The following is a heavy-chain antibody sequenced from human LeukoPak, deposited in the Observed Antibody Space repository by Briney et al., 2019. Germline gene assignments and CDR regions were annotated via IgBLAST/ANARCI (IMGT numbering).Heavy chain of an antibody. D-gene: IGHD3-22*01. J-gene: IGHJ4*02. CDR2: IYTSGST. V-gene: IGHV4-4*07. CDR3: ARDQIDSSGYYYGVDY. Sequence: PSETLSLTCAVYGGSFSGYYWSWIRQPAGKGLEWIGRIYTSGSTNYNPSLKSRVTMSVDTSKNQFSLKLSSVTAADTAVYYCARDQIDSSGYYYGVDYWGQGTLVTVSS. CDR1: GGSFSGYY.